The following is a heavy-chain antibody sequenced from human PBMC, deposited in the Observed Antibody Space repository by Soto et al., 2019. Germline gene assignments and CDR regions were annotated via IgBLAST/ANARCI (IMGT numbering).Heavy chain of an antibody. CDR2: ISSSSSYI. CDR3: ARDRYSSSWLFDY. V-gene: IGHV3-21*01. J-gene: IGHJ4*02. Sequence: LRLSWSASGFPFSSYSMNWVRQAPGKVMEWVSSISSSSSYIYYADSVKGRFTISRDNAKNSLYLQMNSLRAEDTAVYYCARDRYSSSWLFDYWGQGTLVTVYS. CDR1: GFPFSSYS. D-gene: IGHD6-13*01.